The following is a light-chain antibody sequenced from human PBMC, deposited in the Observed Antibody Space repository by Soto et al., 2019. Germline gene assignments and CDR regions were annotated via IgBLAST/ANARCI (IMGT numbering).Light chain of an antibody. CDR2: EVS. V-gene: IGLV2-14*01. CDR1: SSDVGHYNY. CDR3: SSYTTTSTPWV. J-gene: IGLJ7*01. Sequence: QSVLTQPASVSGSPGQSITISCTGTSSDVGHYNYVSWYQQHPGKAPRLMIYEVSNRPSGVSNRFSGSKSGNTASLIISGLQAEDEADYYCSSYTTTSTPWVFGGGTQLTVL.